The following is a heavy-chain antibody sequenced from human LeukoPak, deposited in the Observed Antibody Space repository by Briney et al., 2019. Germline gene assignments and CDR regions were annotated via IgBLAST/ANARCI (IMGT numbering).Heavy chain of an antibody. V-gene: IGHV4-34*01. Sequence: PSETLSLTCAVYGGSFNGYYWSWIRQPPGKGLEWIGEINHSGSTNYNPSLKSRVTLSVDKSKNQFSLKLSSVTAADTAVYYCAXSAGVIRQLVSVXFQXWGXGTLV. CDR3: AXSAGVIRQLVSVXFQX. D-gene: IGHD3-10*01. J-gene: IGHJ1*01. CDR2: INHSGST. CDR1: GGSFNGYY.